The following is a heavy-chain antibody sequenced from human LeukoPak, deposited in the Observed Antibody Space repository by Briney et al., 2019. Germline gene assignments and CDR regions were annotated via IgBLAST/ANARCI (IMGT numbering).Heavy chain of an antibody. D-gene: IGHD2-21*01. CDR3: ARAGYCGGECYYFDY. CDR2: IDPSDSYI. CDR1: GYSFTSYW. J-gene: IGHJ4*02. V-gene: IGHV5-10-1*01. Sequence: GKSLKISCKGSGYSFTSYWISWVRQTPGKGLEWMGRIDPSDSYINYSPSFQGHVTISADKSISTAYLQWSSLKASDTAMYYCARAGYCGGECYYFDYWGQGTLVTVSS.